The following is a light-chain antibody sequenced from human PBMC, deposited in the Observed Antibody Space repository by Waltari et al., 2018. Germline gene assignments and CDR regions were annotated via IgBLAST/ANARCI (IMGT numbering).Light chain of an antibody. CDR3: SSFAGTYTYV. CDR1: SSDVGAYNF. V-gene: IGLV2-11*01. CDR2: DIS. Sequence: QSALTQPRSVSGSPGQSVTISCTGTSSDVGAYNFVSWYQKHPGKAPKVIPYDISRRPSGVPDRFSGSRSGNTASLTISGLRAEDEADYYCSSFAGTYTYVFGGGTKVTVL. J-gene: IGLJ1*01.